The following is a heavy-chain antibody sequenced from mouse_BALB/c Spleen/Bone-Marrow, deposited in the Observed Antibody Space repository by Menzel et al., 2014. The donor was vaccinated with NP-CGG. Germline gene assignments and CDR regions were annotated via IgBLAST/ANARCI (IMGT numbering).Heavy chain of an antibody. Sequence: EVQRVESGGGLVKPGGSLKLSCAASGFTFSSYAMSWVRQTPEKRLEWVASISSGGSTHYPDSVKGRFTISRDNARNILYLQMSSLRSEDTAMYYCARGYDGYYGFAYWGQGTLVTVSA. J-gene: IGHJ3*01. D-gene: IGHD2-3*01. CDR1: GFTFSSYA. V-gene: IGHV5-6-5*01. CDR3: ARGYDGYYGFAY. CDR2: ISSGGST.